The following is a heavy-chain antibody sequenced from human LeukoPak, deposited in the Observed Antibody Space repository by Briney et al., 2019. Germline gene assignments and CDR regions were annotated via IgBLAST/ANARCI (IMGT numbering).Heavy chain of an antibody. CDR2: IYYSGST. CDR3: ARTGSTVTMLYPFDH. Sequence: PSETLSLTCTVSGGSIRSYYWSWIRQLPGKGLEWIGYIYYSGSTNYNPSLKSRVSISVDTSKNQFSLKLSSVTAADTAVYYCARTGSTVTMLYPFDHWGQGTLVTVSS. J-gene: IGHJ4*02. V-gene: IGHV4-59*01. D-gene: IGHD4-17*01. CDR1: GGSIRSYY.